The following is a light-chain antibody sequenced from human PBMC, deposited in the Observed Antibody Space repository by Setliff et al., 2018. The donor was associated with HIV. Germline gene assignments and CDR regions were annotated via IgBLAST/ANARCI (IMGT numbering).Light chain of an antibody. CDR2: DVT. J-gene: IGLJ1*01. CDR1: SRDIGYNNF. Sequence: QSALAQPASVSGSPGQSITISCTGTSRDIGYNNFVSWYQQHPGKVPKLLIHDVTNWPSGVSNRFSGSKSANTASLTISGLQAEDEADYYCSSFTSSSTYIFGRGTKVTVL. CDR3: SSFTSSSTYI. V-gene: IGLV2-14*03.